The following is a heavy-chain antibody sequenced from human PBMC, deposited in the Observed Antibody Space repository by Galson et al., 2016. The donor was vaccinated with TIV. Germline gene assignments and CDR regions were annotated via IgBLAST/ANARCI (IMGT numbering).Heavy chain of an antibody. CDR1: GFTFSSYW. V-gene: IGHV3-7*01. CDR2: IKQDGSEK. J-gene: IGHJ4*02. D-gene: IGHD6-13*01. CDR3: ARDFPPGYGSSFNAY. Sequence: SLRLSCAASGFTFSSYWMSWVRQAPGKGLEWVANIKQDGSEKYYVDSVKGRFTISIDNAKNSLFLQMNSLRAEDRAVYYCARDFPPGYGSSFNAYWGQGTLVTVSS.